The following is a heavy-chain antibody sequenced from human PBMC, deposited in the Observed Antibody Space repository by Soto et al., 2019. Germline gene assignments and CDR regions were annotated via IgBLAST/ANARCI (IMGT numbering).Heavy chain of an antibody. Sequence: GGSLRLSCTASGFSFSSYGVHWVRQAPGKGLEWVAVISYHGVNKYYADSVNGRFTISRDNSKNMVFLQMNRLRVEDTAVYYCGKYSDYGDHRDWFDPWGQGTLVTVSS. D-gene: IGHD4-17*01. CDR2: ISYHGVNK. CDR3: GKYSDYGDHRDWFDP. CDR1: GFSFSSYG. V-gene: IGHV3-30*18. J-gene: IGHJ5*02.